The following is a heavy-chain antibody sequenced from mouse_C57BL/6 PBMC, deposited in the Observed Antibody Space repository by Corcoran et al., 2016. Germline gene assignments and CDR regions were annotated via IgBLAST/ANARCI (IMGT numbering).Heavy chain of an antibody. CDR2: INYDGSN. D-gene: IGHD1-1*01. V-gene: IGHV3-6*01. J-gene: IGHJ1*03. Sequence: DVQLQESGPGLEKPSQSLSLTCSVTGYSITSGYYWNWIRQFPGNKLEWMGYINYDGSNNYNPSLKNRNSITRDTSKNQFLLKLNSVTTEDTATYYCSSGYGSSYEGCYFDFWGTGTTVTVSS. CDR3: SSGYGSSYEGCYFDF. CDR1: GYSITSGYY.